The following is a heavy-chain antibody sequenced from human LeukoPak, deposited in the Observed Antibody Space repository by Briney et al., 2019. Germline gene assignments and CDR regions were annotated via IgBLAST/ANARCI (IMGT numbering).Heavy chain of an antibody. CDR1: GGSISSYY. V-gene: IGHV4-59*08. Sequence: SETLSLTCTVSGGSISSYYWSWIRQPPGKGLEWIGYIYYSGSTNYNPSLTSRVTISVDTSKNQFSLKLSSVTAADTAVYYCARRDQPGIAVAVFDYWGQGTLVTVSS. D-gene: IGHD6-19*01. CDR3: ARRDQPGIAVAVFDY. CDR2: IYYSGST. J-gene: IGHJ4*02.